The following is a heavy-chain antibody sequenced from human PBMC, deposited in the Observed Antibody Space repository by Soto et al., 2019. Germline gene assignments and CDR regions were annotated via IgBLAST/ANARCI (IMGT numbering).Heavy chain of an antibody. CDR1: GYTFTSYG. CDR3: FGSSSYYLGFPFDY. CDR2: ISAYNGNT. D-gene: IGHD3-22*01. V-gene: IGHV1-18*01. J-gene: IGHJ4*02. Sequence: ASVKVSCKASGYTFTSYGISWVRQAPGQGLEWMGWISAYNGNTNYAQKLQGRVTMTTDNAKSTLFLQMNSLRAEDTAVYYCFGSSSYYLGFPFDYWGQGTLVTVSS.